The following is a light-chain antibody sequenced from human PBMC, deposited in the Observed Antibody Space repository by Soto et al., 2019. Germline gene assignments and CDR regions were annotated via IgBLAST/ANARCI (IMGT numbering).Light chain of an antibody. CDR2: EVS. CDR1: SSDVGGYNY. J-gene: IGLJ3*02. Sequence: QSALTQPASVSGSPGQSITISCTGTSSDVGGYNYVSWYQQHPGKAPKLMIYEVSHRPSEVSNRFSGSKSGNTASLTISGLQTEDEAEYYCSSYSSSSTLVFGGGTKLPVL. CDR3: SSYSSSSTLV. V-gene: IGLV2-14*01.